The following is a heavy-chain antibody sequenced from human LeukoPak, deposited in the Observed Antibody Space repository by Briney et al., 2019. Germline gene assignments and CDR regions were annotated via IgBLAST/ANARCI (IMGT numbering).Heavy chain of an antibody. CDR3: ASLVTRTMWSDF. Sequence: SETLSLTCTVSGRSVNIDNYYWGWIRQPPGKGLEWIGTIYYSGFTYYNPSLNSRVTISVDTSQNQFSLKLSSVTAADTAIYYCASLVTRTMWSDFWGQGTLVTVSS. CDR2: IYYSGFT. J-gene: IGHJ4*02. V-gene: IGHV4-39*01. D-gene: IGHD1-20*01. CDR1: GRSVNIDNYY.